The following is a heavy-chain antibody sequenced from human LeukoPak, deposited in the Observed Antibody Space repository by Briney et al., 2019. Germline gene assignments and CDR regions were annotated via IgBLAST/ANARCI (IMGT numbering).Heavy chain of an antibody. Sequence: SVKVSCKASGGTFSSHAISWVRQAPGQGLEWMGGIIPIFGTANYAQKFQGRVTITTDESTSTAYMELSSLRSEDTAVYYCARVYCSNTSCYSGGYYYFYYMDVWGKGTTVTVSS. CDR1: GGTFSSHA. J-gene: IGHJ6*03. D-gene: IGHD2-2*02. CDR3: ARVYCSNTSCYSGGYYYFYYMDV. V-gene: IGHV1-69*05. CDR2: IIPIFGTA.